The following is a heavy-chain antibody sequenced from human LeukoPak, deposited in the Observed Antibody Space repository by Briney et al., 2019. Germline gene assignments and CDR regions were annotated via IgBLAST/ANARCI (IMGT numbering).Heavy chain of an antibody. J-gene: IGHJ4*02. Sequence: ASVKVSCKASGYTFSGYYMHWVRPAPGQGLEWMGWINPNSGGTNYAQKFQGRLTMTRDTSISTAYMELSRLRSDDTAVYFCARIFCSSASCYFFDYWGQGTMVTVS. CDR2: INPNSGGT. D-gene: IGHD2-2*01. CDR1: GYTFSGYY. CDR3: ARIFCSSASCYFFDY. V-gene: IGHV1-2*02.